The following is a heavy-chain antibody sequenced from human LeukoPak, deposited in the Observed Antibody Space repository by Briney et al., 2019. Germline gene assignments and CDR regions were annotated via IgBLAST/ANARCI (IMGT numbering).Heavy chain of an antibody. D-gene: IGHD4-23*01. CDR1: GGSIISYY. CDR2: IYTSGST. Sequence: SETLSLTCTVSGGSIISYYWSWLRQPAGKGLEWIGRIYTSGSTNYSPSLKSRVTISVDKSKNQFSLKLSSVTAADTAVYYCSRDGAGGDDFDIWGQGTMVTVSS. V-gene: IGHV4-4*07. CDR3: SRDGAGGDDFDI. J-gene: IGHJ3*02.